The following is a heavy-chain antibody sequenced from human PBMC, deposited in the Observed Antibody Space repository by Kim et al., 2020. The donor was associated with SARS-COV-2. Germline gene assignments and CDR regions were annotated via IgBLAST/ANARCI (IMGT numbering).Heavy chain of an antibody. CDR3: ARQSSGWYPLYYFDY. Sequence: PSFQGQVTISADKSISTAYLQWSSLKASDTAMYYCARQSSGWYPLYYFDYWGQGTLVTVSS. V-gene: IGHV5-51*01. J-gene: IGHJ4*02. D-gene: IGHD6-19*01.